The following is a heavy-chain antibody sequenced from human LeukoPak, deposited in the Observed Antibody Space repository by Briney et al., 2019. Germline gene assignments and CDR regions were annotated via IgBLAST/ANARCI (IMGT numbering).Heavy chain of an antibody. CDR1: GFTFSSYA. J-gene: IGHJ4*02. V-gene: IGHV3-23*01. CDR2: ISGSDGST. Sequence: GGSLRLSCAASGFTFSSYAMSWVRQAPGKGLEWVSAISGSDGSTYYADSVKGRFTISRDNSKNTLYLQMNSLRAEDTAVYYCAKLTLGGILTGYSTPFDYWGQGTLVTVSS. CDR3: AKLTLGGILTGYSTPFDY. D-gene: IGHD3-9*01.